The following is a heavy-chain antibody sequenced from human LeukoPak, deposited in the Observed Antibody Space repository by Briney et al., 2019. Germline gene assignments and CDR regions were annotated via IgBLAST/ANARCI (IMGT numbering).Heavy chain of an antibody. Sequence: ASVKVSCKASGYTFTGYYMHWVRQAPGQGLEWMGWINPNSGGTNYAQKFQGRVTMTRDTSISTAYMELSRLRSEDTAVYYCARNEYSSPYYYYMDVWGKGTTVTVSS. CDR3: ARNEYSSPYYYYMDV. CDR2: INPNSGGT. V-gene: IGHV1-2*02. D-gene: IGHD6-6*01. J-gene: IGHJ6*03. CDR1: GYTFTGYY.